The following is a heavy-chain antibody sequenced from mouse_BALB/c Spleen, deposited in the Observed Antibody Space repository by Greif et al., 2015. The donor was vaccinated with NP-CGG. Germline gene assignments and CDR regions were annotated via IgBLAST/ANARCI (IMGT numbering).Heavy chain of an antibody. Sequence: VQLQQSGAELAKPGASVKMSCKASGYTFTSYWMHWVKQRPGQGLEWIGYINPSTGYTEYNQKFKDKATLTADKSSSTAYMQLSSLTSEDSAVYYCAGYDRSGWGQGTTLTVSS. CDR1: GYTFTSYW. V-gene: IGHV1-7*01. CDR3: AGYDRSG. CDR2: INPSTGYT. J-gene: IGHJ2*01. D-gene: IGHD2-14*01.